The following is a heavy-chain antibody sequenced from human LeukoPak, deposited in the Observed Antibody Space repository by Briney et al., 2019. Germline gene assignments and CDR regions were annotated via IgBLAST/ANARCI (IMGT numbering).Heavy chain of an antibody. Sequence: GGSLRLSCAGSGFTFSSYGMHWVRQAPGKGLEWVAVIWYDGSNKYYADSVKGRFTISRDNSKNTLYLQMNSLRAEDTAVYYCAKGGGTATMVRGVIIGDYFDYWGQGTLVTVSS. CDR1: GFTFSSYG. V-gene: IGHV3-33*06. CDR3: AKGGGTATMVRGVIIGDYFDY. D-gene: IGHD3-10*01. J-gene: IGHJ4*02. CDR2: IWYDGSNK.